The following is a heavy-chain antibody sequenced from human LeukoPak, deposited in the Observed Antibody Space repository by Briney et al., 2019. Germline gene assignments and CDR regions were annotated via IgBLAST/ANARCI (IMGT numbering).Heavy chain of an antibody. J-gene: IGHJ3*02. CDR2: IYHSGST. V-gene: IGHV4-38-2*01. CDR3: ARYCSSTSCRDDAFDI. D-gene: IGHD2-2*01. Sequence: SETLSLTCAVSGYSISSGYYWGWIRQPPGKGLEWVGSIYHSGSTNYNPSLKSRVTISVDTSKNQFSLKLSSVTAADTAVYYCARYCSSTSCRDDAFDIWGQGTMVTVSS. CDR1: GYSISSGYY.